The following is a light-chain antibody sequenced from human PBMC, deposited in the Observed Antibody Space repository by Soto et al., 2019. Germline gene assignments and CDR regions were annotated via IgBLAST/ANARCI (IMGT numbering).Light chain of an antibody. V-gene: IGKV1-6*01. CDR2: AAS. J-gene: IGKJ1*01. Sequence: IQMTQSPSSLSASAGDRVTIACQASQGIRSDLGWYQQKPGKAPQLLISAASSLQSGVPSRFSGSGSGTNFSLTISSLQPEDSVTYFCAQNFLVPRTFGQGTKVAI. CDR3: AQNFLVPRT. CDR1: QGIRSD.